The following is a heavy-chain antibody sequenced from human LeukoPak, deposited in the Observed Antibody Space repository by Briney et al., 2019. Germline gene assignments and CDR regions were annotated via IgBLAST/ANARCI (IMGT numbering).Heavy chain of an antibody. CDR3: ARVRYSDVLTGYYGDGYFDY. Sequence: SETLSLTCTVSGASISSYYWSWIRPPPGKGLEWIGYIYYTRSTHYNPSIKSRVNISVDTSKNQFSLKLSSVTAADTAVYYCARVRYSDVLTGYYGDGYFDYWGQGTLVTVSS. J-gene: IGHJ4*02. CDR1: GASISSYY. D-gene: IGHD3-9*01. V-gene: IGHV4-59*01. CDR2: IYYTRST.